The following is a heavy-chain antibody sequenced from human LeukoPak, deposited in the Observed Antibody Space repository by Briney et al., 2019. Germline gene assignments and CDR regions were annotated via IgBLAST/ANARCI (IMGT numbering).Heavy chain of an antibody. D-gene: IGHD2-2*01. CDR2: FSGTGGDT. CDR1: GFTFSSYA. V-gene: IGHV3-23*01. J-gene: IGHJ3*02. CDR3: AKGSSTYTNDAFDI. Sequence: GGSLRLSCAASGFTFSSYAMSWVRQAPGKGLEWVSAFSGTGGDTYYADSVKGRFTISRDNSKNTLYLQMNGLRDADTAVYYCAKGSSTYTNDAFDIWGQGTMVTVSS.